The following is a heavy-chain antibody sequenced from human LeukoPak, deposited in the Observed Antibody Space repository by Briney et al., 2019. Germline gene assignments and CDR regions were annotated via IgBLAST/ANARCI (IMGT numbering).Heavy chain of an antibody. V-gene: IGHV4-39*01. CDR2: IYYSGST. D-gene: IGHD6-6*01. J-gene: IGHJ5*02. CDR3: ARHREEQLVPRLWFDP. Sequence: SETLSLTCTVSGGSISSSSYYWGWIRQPPGKGLEWIGSIYYSGSTYYNPSLKSRVTISADTSKNQFSLKLSSVTAADTAVYYCARHREEQLVPRLWFDPWGQGTLVTVSS. CDR1: GGSISSSSYY.